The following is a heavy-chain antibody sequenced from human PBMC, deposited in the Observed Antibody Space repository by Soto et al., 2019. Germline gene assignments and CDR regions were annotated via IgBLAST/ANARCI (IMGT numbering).Heavy chain of an antibody. Sequence: GGSLRLSCTASGFTFDDYTMHWVRQAPGKGLEWVSLISWDGGSTYYADSVKGRFTISRDNSKNSLYLQMNSLRTEDTALYYCAKEDYTYGMDVWGQGTTVTVSS. V-gene: IGHV3-43*01. CDR2: ISWDGGST. J-gene: IGHJ6*02. CDR1: GFTFDDYT. CDR3: AKEDYTYGMDV.